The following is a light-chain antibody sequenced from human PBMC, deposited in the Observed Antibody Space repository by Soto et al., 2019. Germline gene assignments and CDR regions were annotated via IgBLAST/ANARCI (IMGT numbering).Light chain of an antibody. V-gene: IGKV3-15*01. J-gene: IGKJ1*01. Sequence: EIVMTQSPATLSVSPGERATLSCRASQSVSSNLAWYQQKPGQAPRLLIYGASTRATGIPARFSGSGSGTEFTLTDSSLQSEDFAVYYCQQYNNWPPKTFGPGTKVESK. CDR1: QSVSSN. CDR3: QQYNNWPPKT. CDR2: GAS.